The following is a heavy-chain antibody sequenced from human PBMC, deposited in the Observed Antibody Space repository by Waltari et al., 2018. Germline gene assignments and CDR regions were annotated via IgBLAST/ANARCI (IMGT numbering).Heavy chain of an antibody. Sequence: ELQLVESGGGLIQPGASLGRSCDGVGFSFAVPATERVLQAPGKGLEWVCCSSSNGDNVNYADSAKGRFAISRDNAKESLYLEMKSLTIEDTALYYCVIDVIRVPAVWWGGAFDVWGQGTLVTVSS. V-gene: IGHV3-9*01. D-gene: IGHD2-8*02. CDR3: VIDVIRVPAVWWGGAFDV. CDR2: SSSNGDNV. J-gene: IGHJ3*01. CDR1: GFSFAVPA.